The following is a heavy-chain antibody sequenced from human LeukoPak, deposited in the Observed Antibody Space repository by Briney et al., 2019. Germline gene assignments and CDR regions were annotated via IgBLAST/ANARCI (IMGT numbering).Heavy chain of an antibody. D-gene: IGHD5-12*01. CDR3: ARERGTSAFDI. CDR2: IWYDGSNK. J-gene: IGHJ3*02. CDR1: GFTFSSYG. Sequence: PGRSLRLSCAASGFTFSSYGMHWVRQAPGKGLEWVAVIWYDGSNKYYADSVKGRFTISRDNSKDTLYLQMNSLRAEDTAVYYCARERGTSAFDIWGQGTMVTVSS. V-gene: IGHV3-33*01.